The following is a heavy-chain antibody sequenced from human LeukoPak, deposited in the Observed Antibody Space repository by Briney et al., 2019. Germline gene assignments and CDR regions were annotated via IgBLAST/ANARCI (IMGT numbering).Heavy chain of an antibody. Sequence: ASVKLSCKASGSTVTALSMLWVRQAPGQGVGWWGGYDPEDGETIYAQKFQGRVTMTEDTSTDTAYMELSSLRSEDTAVYYCATGSGSYSPYFDYWGQGTLVTVSS. CDR3: ATGSGSYSPYFDY. V-gene: IGHV1-24*01. D-gene: IGHD3-10*01. J-gene: IGHJ4*02. CDR2: YDPEDGET. CDR1: GSTVTALS.